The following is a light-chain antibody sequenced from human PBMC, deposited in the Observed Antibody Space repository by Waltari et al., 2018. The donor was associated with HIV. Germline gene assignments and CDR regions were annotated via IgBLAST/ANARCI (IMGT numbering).Light chain of an antibody. Sequence: QSALTQPRSVSGSPGQSVTISCTGTSSDVGGYTYVSWYQQHPGKAPKLMIYDVTKRPSGVPDRFSGSKSGNTASLTISGLQAEEEDDYYCCSYAGSYTFDVVFGGGTKLTVL. CDR1: SSDVGGYTY. V-gene: IGLV2-11*01. J-gene: IGLJ2*01. CDR2: DVT. CDR3: CSYAGSYTFDVV.